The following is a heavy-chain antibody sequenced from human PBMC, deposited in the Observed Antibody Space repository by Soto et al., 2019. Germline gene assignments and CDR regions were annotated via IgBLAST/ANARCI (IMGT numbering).Heavy chain of an antibody. V-gene: IGHV4-4*02. CDR1: GGSISSSNW. Sequence: QVQLQESGPGLVKPSGTLSLTCAVSGGSISSSNWWSWVRQPPGKGLEWIGEIYHSGSTNYNPSLKSRVTISVDKSKNQFSLKLSSVTAADTAVYYCARDRDYYYGSGSYYNPRDGEQTPGYYYGMDVWGQGTTVTVSS. CDR2: IYHSGST. D-gene: IGHD3-10*01. CDR3: ARDRDYYYGSGSYYNPRDGEQTPGYYYGMDV. J-gene: IGHJ6*02.